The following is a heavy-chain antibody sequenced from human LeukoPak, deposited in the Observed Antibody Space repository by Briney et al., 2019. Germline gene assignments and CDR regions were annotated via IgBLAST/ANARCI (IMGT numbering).Heavy chain of an antibody. Sequence: GGSLRLSCAASGFTFDDYAMHWVRQAPGKGLEWVAVISYDGSNKYYADSVKGRFTISRDNSKNTLYPQMNSLRAEDTAVYYCARDMTHYGDYVGYFDYWGQGTLVTVSS. CDR1: GFTFDDYA. D-gene: IGHD4-17*01. J-gene: IGHJ4*02. CDR3: ARDMTHYGDYVGYFDY. V-gene: IGHV3-30-3*01. CDR2: ISYDGSNK.